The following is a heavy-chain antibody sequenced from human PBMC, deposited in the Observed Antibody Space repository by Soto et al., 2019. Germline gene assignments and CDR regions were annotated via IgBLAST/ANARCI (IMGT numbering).Heavy chain of an antibody. CDR1: GYSFTSYW. Sequence: GESLKISCKGSGYSFTSYWIGWVRQMPGKGLEWMGIIYPGDSDTRYSPSFQGQVTISADKSISTAYLQWSSLKASDTAMYYCASQYCSSTSCYAFDIWGQGTMVTVSS. CDR3: ASQYCSSTSCYAFDI. CDR2: IYPGDSDT. D-gene: IGHD2-2*01. V-gene: IGHV5-51*01. J-gene: IGHJ3*02.